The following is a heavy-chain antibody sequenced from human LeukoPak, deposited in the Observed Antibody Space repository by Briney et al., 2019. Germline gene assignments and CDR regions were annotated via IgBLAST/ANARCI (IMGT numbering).Heavy chain of an antibody. CDR1: GGSFSGYY. Sequence: SETLSLTCAVYGGSFSGYYWSWIRQPPGKGLEWIGEINHSGSTNYNPSLKSRVTISVDTSKNQFSLKLSSVTAADTAVYYCARSTYYYGSGTRYNWFDPWGQGTLVTVSS. V-gene: IGHV4-34*01. D-gene: IGHD3-10*01. CDR3: ARSTYYYGSGTRYNWFDP. J-gene: IGHJ5*02. CDR2: INHSGST.